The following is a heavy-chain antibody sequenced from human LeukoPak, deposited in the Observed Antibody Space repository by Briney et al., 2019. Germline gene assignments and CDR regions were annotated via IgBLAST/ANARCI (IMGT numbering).Heavy chain of an antibody. J-gene: IGHJ6*02. CDR1: GCIFSDYC. CDR2: IPCSRSTA. CDR3: ARDAHEQWSVLGVYHYGFDV. V-gene: IGHV3-11*06. D-gene: IGHD6-19*01. Sequence: PGGALTLSCLASGCIFSDYCMNWIRQARGKGLEWISYIPCSRSTADYADSGKGRFTISRDNAKNSLYLQMNSLGVEDTAVYYCARDAHEQWSVLGVYHYGFDVWGQGTTLSVSS.